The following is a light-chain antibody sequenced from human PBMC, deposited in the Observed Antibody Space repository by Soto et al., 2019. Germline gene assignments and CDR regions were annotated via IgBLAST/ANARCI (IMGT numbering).Light chain of an antibody. CDR3: SSYSSSTTHVV. Sequence: QSALTQPASVSGSPGRSVTISCTGTSSDVGDFNYVSWYQHLPGRAPKLIIYDVTNRPSGISYRFSASKSGRTASLTISGLQAEDGADYYCSSYSSSTTHVVFGGGTKPTVL. CDR2: DVT. J-gene: IGLJ2*01. V-gene: IGLV2-14*03. CDR1: SSDVGDFNY.